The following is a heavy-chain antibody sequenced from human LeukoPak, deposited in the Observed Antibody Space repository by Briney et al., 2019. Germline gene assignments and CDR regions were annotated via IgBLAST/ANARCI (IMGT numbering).Heavy chain of an antibody. D-gene: IGHD3-10*01. CDR2: ISGGGATK. CDR1: GFTFSDYY. Sequence: GGSLRLSCAASGFTFSDYYMNWIRQAPGKGLEWVSCISGGGATKYYADSVKGRFTISRDNSKNTLYLQMNSLRAEDTAVYYCARGAMAREENDYYYYGMDVWGQGTTVTVSS. CDR3: ARGAMAREENDYYYYGMDV. J-gene: IGHJ6*02. V-gene: IGHV3-11*04.